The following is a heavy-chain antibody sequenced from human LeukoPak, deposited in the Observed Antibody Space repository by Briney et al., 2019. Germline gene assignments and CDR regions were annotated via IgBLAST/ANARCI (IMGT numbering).Heavy chain of an antibody. V-gene: IGHV3-30*18. J-gene: IGHJ3*02. CDR2: ISYDGSNK. Sequence: GGSVRLCCAASGFTFSSYGMHWVRKAPGKGLEWVAVISYDGSNKYYADSVKGRFTISRDNSKNTLYLQMNSLRAEDTAVYYCAKADRRQDAFDIWGQGTMVTVSS. CDR3: AKADRRQDAFDI. CDR1: GFTFSSYG. D-gene: IGHD3-16*02.